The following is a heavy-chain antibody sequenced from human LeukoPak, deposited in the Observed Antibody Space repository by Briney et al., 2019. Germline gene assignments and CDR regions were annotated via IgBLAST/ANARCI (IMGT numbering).Heavy chain of an antibody. J-gene: IGHJ4*02. CDR3: ARQRGYSSSAFDY. CDR1: GDSISTYY. V-gene: IGHV4-59*08. Sequence: SETLSLTCTVSGDSISTYYWSWIRQPPGKGLEWIGNIYYSGSTYYNPSLKSRVTISVDTSKNQFSLKVSSVTAADTAVYYCARQRGYSSSAFDYWGQGTQVTVSS. D-gene: IGHD6-13*01. CDR2: IYYSGST.